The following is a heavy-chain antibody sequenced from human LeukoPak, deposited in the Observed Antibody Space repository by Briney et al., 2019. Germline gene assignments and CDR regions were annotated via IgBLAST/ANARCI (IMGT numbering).Heavy chain of an antibody. J-gene: IGHJ4*02. V-gene: IGHV3-73*01. CDR3: TTIAAAGTDY. D-gene: IGHD6-13*01. Sequence: GGSLRLSCAASGFTFSGSAMHWVRQASGKGLECVGRIRSKANSYATAYAASVKGRFTISRDDSKNTAYLQMNSLKTEDTAVYYCTTIAAAGTDYWGQGTLVTVSS. CDR1: GFTFSGSA. CDR2: IRSKANSYAT.